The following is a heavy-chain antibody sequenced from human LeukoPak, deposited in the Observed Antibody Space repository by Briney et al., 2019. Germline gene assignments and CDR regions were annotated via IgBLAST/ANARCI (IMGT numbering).Heavy chain of an antibody. J-gene: IGHJ4*02. CDR2: IYDSGAA. CDR3: ARGGVAAKYYFDY. D-gene: IGHD3-10*01. CDR1: DGSISPLY. V-gene: IGHV4-59*11. Sequence: SATLSITRNVSDGSISPLYRSWFRQPPGKGLEFIGYIYDSGAANYNPSLKSRVTLSVDTSKNQFSLKLSSVTAADTAVYYCARGGVAAKYYFDYWGQGTLVTVSS.